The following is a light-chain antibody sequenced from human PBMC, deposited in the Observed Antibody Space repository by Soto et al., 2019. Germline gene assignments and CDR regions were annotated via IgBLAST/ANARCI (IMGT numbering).Light chain of an antibody. V-gene: IGLV2-14*01. CDR3: SSYTDSSPFV. J-gene: IGLJ1*01. CDR2: DVS. Sequence: QSALTQPASVSGSPGQSITISCTGTSSDVGGYNYVSWYQQHPGKAPKLMIYDVSNWPSGVSNRFSGSKSGNTASLTISVLQAEDEADYYCSSYTDSSPFVFVTGTKLTVL. CDR1: SSDVGGYNY.